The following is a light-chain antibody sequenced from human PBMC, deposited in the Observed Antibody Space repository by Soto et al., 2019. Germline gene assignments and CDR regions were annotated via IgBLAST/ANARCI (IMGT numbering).Light chain of an antibody. CDR3: QQYNSYSGT. CDR2: GAS. J-gene: IGKJ1*01. V-gene: IGKV3-20*01. CDR1: QSVSSSY. Sequence: VLTHSPGTLSWSPGERATLSCGASQSVSSSYLAWYQQKPGQAPRLLIYGASSRATGIPDRFSGSGSGTDFTLTISRLEPEDFATYYCQQYNSYSGTFGQGTKVDIK.